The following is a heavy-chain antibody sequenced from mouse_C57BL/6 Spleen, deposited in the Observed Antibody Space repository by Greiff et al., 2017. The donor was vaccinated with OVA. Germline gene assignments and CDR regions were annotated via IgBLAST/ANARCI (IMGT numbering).Heavy chain of an antibody. J-gene: IGHJ4*01. CDR1: GFTFSDYY. V-gene: IGHV5-12*01. CDR2: ISNGGGST. D-gene: IGHD1-1*01. CDR3: ASPVSTVVAGARDY. Sequence: DVHLVESGGGLVQPGGSLKLSCAASGFTFSDYYMYWVRQTPEKRLEWVAYISNGGGSTYYPDTVKGRFTISRDNAKNTLYLQMSRLKSEDTDMYDCASPVSTVVAGARDYWGQGTSVTVSS.